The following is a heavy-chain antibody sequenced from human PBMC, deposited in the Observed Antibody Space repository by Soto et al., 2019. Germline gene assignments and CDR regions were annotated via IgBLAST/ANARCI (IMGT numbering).Heavy chain of an antibody. J-gene: IGHJ4*02. Sequence: SETLSLTCTVSGGSISRYYWGWIRQPPGKGLEWIGYMYYSGSTKYNPSLKSRVTISVDTSKNQFSLKLNSVTAADTAMYYCAGEVPGQQFDYWGRGTLVTV. D-gene: IGHD2-2*01. CDR2: MYYSGST. V-gene: IGHV4-59*01. CDR1: GGSISRYY. CDR3: AGEVPGQQFDY.